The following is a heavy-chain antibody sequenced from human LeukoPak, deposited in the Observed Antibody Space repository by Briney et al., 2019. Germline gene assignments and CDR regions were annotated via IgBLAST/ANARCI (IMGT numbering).Heavy chain of an antibody. CDR3: ARTLYINYPSEYFQY. J-gene: IGHJ1*01. V-gene: IGHV3-48*04. CDR2: ISSSSSTI. CDR1: GFTFSSYS. D-gene: IGHD4-11*01. Sequence: GGSLRLSCAASGFTFSSYSMNWVRQAPGKGLEWVSYISSSSSTIYYADSVKGRFTISRDNAKNSLYLQMNSLRAEDTAVYYCARTLYINYPSEYFQYWGQGTLVIVSS.